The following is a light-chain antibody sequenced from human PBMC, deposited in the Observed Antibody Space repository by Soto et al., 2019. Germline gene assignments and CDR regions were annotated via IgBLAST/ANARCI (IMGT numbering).Light chain of an antibody. CDR2: DAS. J-gene: IGKJ3*01. Sequence: DIPMTQSPSTLSASVGDRVTITCRASQNIHNWLAWYQQKPGNAPKLLVYDASSLESGVPSRFSGSGSGTEFTLTISSLQPDDFATYYCQQYNSSPFTFGPGTKVDIK. V-gene: IGKV1-5*01. CDR1: QNIHNW. CDR3: QQYNSSPFT.